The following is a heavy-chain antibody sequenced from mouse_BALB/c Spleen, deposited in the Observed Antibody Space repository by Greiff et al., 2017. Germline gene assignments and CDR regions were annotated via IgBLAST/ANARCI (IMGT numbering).Heavy chain of an antibody. CDR2: IYPGNSDT. J-gene: IGHJ2*01. CDR3: TRADDGYDNFDY. CDR1: GYTFTSYW. V-gene: IGHV1-5*01. Sequence: EVKLQESGTVLARPGASVKMSCKASGYTFTSYWMHWVKQRPGQGLEWIGAIYPGNSDTSYNQKFKGKAKLTAVTSTSTAYMELSSLTNEDSAVYYCTRADDGYDNFDYWGQGTTLTVSS. D-gene: IGHD2-2*01.